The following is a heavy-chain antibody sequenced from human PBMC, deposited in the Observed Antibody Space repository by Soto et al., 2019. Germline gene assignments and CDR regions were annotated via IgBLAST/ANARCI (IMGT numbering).Heavy chain of an antibody. CDR2: ISSSLGHT. J-gene: IGHJ4*02. D-gene: IGHD1-1*01. CDR3: AANWNFGLNF. Sequence: GGSLRLSCVASGFDFSDFHISWVRQAPGKGLEWISYISSSLGHTDYAESVKGRFTISRDNAKSSVFLEMSDLRSDDTAVYYCAANWNFGLNFWGQGTLVTVS. V-gene: IGHV3-11*03. CDR1: GFDFSDFH.